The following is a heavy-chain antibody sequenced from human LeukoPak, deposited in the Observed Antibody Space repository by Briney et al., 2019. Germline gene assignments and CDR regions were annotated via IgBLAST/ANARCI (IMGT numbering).Heavy chain of an antibody. Sequence: GASVKVSCKASGYTFTSYGISWVRQAPGQGLEWLGWISAYNGNTNYAQKLQGRVTVTTDTSTSTAFMELRSLRSDDTAVYYCARDSWVSSGSNYFDYWGQGTLVTVSS. CDR3: ARDSWVSSGSNYFDY. V-gene: IGHV1-18*01. CDR1: GYTFTSYG. D-gene: IGHD3-22*01. J-gene: IGHJ4*02. CDR2: ISAYNGNT.